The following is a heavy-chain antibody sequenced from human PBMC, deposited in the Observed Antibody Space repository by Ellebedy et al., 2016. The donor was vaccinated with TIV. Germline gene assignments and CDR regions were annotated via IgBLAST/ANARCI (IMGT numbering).Heavy chain of an antibody. V-gene: IGHV3-23*01. D-gene: IGHD4-17*01. CDR3: VKEGGNGDHPTTFDC. CDR1: GFTFNSYA. J-gene: IGHJ4*01. Sequence: PGGSLGLSCAASGFTFNSYAMSWVRQAPGKGLEWVSAISGSGGNTYYADSVKGRFTISRDNSKNTLYLQMNSLRAEDTALYYCVKEGGNGDHPTTFDCWGHGTLVTVSS. CDR2: ISGSGGNT.